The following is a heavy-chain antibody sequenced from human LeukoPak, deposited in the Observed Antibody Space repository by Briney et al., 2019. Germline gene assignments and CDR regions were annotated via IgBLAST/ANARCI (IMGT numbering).Heavy chain of an antibody. D-gene: IGHD3-16*01. CDR1: GGSSSSYY. V-gene: IGHV4-59*08. J-gene: IGHJ4*02. Sequence: SETLSLTCTVSGGSSSSYYWSWLRQPPGKGLEWIGHIYYSGSTNYNPSLKSRVTISVDTSKNQFSLKITSVTAADTAVYYCVRHPWRMGSRDYNFDYWGQGTLVTVSS. CDR3: VRHPWRMGSRDYNFDY. CDR2: IYYSGST.